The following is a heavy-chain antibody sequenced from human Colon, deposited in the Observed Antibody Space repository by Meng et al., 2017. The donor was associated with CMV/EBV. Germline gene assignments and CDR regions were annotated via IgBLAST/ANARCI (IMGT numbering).Heavy chain of an antibody. CDR2: INPNSGGT. CDR1: GYTFTGYY. J-gene: IGHJ5*02. Sequence: ASVKVSCKASGYTFTGYYMHWVRQAPGQGLEWMGWINPNSGGTNYAQKFRGRVTMTRDTSISTAYMELSRLRSDDTAVYYCARNAYCSSTSCYTEWFDPWGQGTLVTVSS. V-gene: IGHV1-2*02. D-gene: IGHD2-2*02. CDR3: ARNAYCSSTSCYTEWFDP.